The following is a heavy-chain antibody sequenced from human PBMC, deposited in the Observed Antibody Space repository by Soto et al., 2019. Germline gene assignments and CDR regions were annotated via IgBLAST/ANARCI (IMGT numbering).Heavy chain of an antibody. CDR3: ARHRANYDFWSGYPDY. D-gene: IGHD3-3*01. CDR1: GGSISSSSYY. V-gene: IGHV4-39*01. Sequence: QLQLQESGPGLVKPSETLSLTCTVSGGSISSSSYYWGWIRQPPGKGLEWIGSIYYSGSTYYNPSLQSRVTISVDTSKNQFSLKLSSVTAADTAVYYCARHRANYDFWSGYPDYWGQGTLVTVSS. CDR2: IYYSGST. J-gene: IGHJ4*02.